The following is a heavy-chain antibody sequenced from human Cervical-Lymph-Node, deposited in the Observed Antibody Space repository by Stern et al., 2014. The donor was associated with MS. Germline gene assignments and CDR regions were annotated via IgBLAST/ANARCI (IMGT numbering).Heavy chain of an antibody. V-gene: IGHV3-33*01. CDR1: GFTFSSYG. Sequence: VQLLESGGGVVQPGRSLRLACVASGFTFSSYGMHWVRQAPDQVLEWVAVIWYDGSNKNYADSVKGRFTISRDNSKNTLYLQMNSLRAEDTAVYYCARDSSKGGSNYWGQGTLVTVSS. CDR2: IWYDGSNK. D-gene: IGHD2-2*01. CDR3: ARDSSKGGSNY. J-gene: IGHJ4*02.